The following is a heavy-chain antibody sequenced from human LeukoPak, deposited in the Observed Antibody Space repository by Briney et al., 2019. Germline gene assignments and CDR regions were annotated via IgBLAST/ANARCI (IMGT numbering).Heavy chain of an antibody. D-gene: IGHD6-19*01. Sequence: GGSLRLSCAASGFTVNSNYMTWVRQAPGKGLEWVSLIYGGGGTYYADSVKGRFTISRHNSDNTLYLEMNSLRPDDTAVYYCARVGVGTVAGNYFDDWGQGTLVTVSS. CDR1: GFTVNSNY. CDR2: IYGGGGT. J-gene: IGHJ4*02. CDR3: ARVGVGTVAGNYFDD. V-gene: IGHV3-53*04.